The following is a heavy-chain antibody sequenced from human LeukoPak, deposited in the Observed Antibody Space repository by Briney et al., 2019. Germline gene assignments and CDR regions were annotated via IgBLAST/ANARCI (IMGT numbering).Heavy chain of an antibody. CDR3: ARHSGYDFFQFDY. CDR1: GGSFSAYY. J-gene: IGHJ4*02. V-gene: IGHV4-34*01. D-gene: IGHD5-12*01. Sequence: SETLSLTCAVYGGSFSAYYWSWIRQPPGKGLEWIGEINHSGSTNYNPSLKSRVTISVDTSKNQFSLKLSSVTAADTAVYYCARHSGYDFFQFDYWGQGTLVTVSS. CDR2: INHSGST.